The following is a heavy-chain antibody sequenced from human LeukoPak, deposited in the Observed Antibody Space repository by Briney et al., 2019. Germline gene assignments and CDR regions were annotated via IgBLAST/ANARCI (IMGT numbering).Heavy chain of an antibody. J-gene: IGHJ4*02. CDR2: ITPSGGT. Sequence: ASVKVSCKASGYTFTSYAMHWVRQAPGQGLEWMGWITPSGGTNYPQKFQGRVAITRDTSITTAFMDLSRLTSDDTAVYYCARDRYGDGFAHFDYWGQGALVTVSS. CDR1: GYTFTSYA. CDR3: ARDRYGDGFAHFDY. V-gene: IGHV1-2*02. D-gene: IGHD5-24*01.